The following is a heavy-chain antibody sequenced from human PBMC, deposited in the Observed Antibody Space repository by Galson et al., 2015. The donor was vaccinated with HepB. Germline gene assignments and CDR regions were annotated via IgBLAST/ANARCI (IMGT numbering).Heavy chain of an antibody. CDR3: AVSHALLWSGVSSLSYFDS. V-gene: IGHV1-24*01. Sequence: SVKVSCKVSGATFTNLAMHWVRQSPLKGPEWLGGFEPEEGGTVYAQKFQGRVIMTEDTSTDTSYLELRGLTSADTAVYFCAVSHALLWSGVSSLSYFDSWGQGTLVTVAS. CDR1: GATFTNLA. CDR2: FEPEEGGT. D-gene: IGHD3-10*01. J-gene: IGHJ4*02.